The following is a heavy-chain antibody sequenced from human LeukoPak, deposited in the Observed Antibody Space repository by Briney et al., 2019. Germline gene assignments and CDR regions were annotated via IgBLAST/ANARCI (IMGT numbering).Heavy chain of an antibody. Sequence: QAGGSLRLSCAASGFTFSSYAMSWVRQAPGKGLEWVSTISGSGVSTYYADSVKGRFTISRDNSKNTLYLQMNSLRAEDTAVYYCAKDGQWLVKSFDYWGQGTLGTVSS. CDR2: ISGSGVST. D-gene: IGHD6-19*01. CDR1: GFTFSSYA. CDR3: AKDGQWLVKSFDY. J-gene: IGHJ4*02. V-gene: IGHV3-23*01.